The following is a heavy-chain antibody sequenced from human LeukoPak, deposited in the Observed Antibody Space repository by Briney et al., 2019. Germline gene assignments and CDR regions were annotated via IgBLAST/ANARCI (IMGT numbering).Heavy chain of an antibody. CDR1: GFTFGDYA. Sequence: GGSLRLSCTASGFTFGDYAMSWFRQAPGKGLEWVSVIYSGGSTYYADSVKGRFTISRDNAKNSLYLQMNSLRAEDTAVYYCARDRGSIYFDYWGQGTLVTVSS. V-gene: IGHV3-66*01. CDR3: ARDRGSIYFDY. J-gene: IGHJ4*02. CDR2: IYSGGST. D-gene: IGHD1-26*01.